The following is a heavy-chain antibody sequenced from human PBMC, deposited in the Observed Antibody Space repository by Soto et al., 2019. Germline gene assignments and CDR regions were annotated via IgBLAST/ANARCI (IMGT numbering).Heavy chain of an antibody. CDR3: AEGGGGDSSGYYYGDY. CDR2: ISSSGGST. Sequence: EVQLLESGGGLVQPGGSLRLSCAASGFTFSSYALSWVRQAPGKGLEWVSAISSSGGSTYYADSVKGRFTISRDNSKNALYLQTDSLRGEDTAVYYCAEGGGGDSSGYYYGDYWGQGTLVTVSS. J-gene: IGHJ4*02. D-gene: IGHD3-22*01. CDR1: GFTFSSYA. V-gene: IGHV3-23*01.